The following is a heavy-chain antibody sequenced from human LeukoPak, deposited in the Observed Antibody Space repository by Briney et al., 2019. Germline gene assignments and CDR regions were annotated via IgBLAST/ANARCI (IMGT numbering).Heavy chain of an antibody. J-gene: IGHJ5*02. Sequence: ASVKVSCKASGYTFTSYGISWVRQAPGQGLEWMGWISAYNGNTNYAQKLQGRVTMTTDTSTSTAYMELRSLRSDDTAVYYCARGYCSSTSCPNFDPWGQRTLVTVSS. D-gene: IGHD2-2*01. CDR3: ARGYCSSTSCPNFDP. CDR2: ISAYNGNT. V-gene: IGHV1-18*01. CDR1: GYTFTSYG.